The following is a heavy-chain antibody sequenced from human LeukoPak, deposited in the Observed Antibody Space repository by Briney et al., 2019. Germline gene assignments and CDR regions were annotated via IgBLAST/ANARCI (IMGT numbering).Heavy chain of an antibody. CDR3: ARLTVPLRFDP. J-gene: IGHJ5*02. CDR1: GGSFSGYY. CDR2: INHSGST. V-gene: IGHV4-34*01. D-gene: IGHD2-2*01. Sequence: SETLSLTCAVYGGSFSGYYWSWIRQPPGKGLEWIGEINHSGSTNYNPSLKSRVTISVDTSKNQFSLKLSSVSAADTAVYYCARLTVPLRFDPWGQGTLVTVSS.